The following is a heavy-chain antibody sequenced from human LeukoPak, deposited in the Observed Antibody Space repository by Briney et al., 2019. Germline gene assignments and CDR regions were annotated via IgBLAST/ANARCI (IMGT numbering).Heavy chain of an antibody. Sequence: ASVKVSCKASGYTFTSYGISWERQAPGQGLEWMGWISAYNGNTNYAQKLQGRVTMTTDTSTSTAYMELRSLRSDDTAVYYCARLGIAAWIPHYFDYWGQGTLVTVSS. CDR2: ISAYNGNT. V-gene: IGHV1-18*01. CDR3: ARLGIAAWIPHYFDY. CDR1: GYTFTSYG. J-gene: IGHJ4*02. D-gene: IGHD6-13*01.